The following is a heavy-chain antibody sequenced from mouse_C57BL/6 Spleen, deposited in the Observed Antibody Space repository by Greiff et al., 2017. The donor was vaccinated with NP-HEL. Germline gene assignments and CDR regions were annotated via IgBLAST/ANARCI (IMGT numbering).Heavy chain of an antibody. J-gene: IGHJ2*01. D-gene: IGHD4-1*01. Sequence: QVQLQQPGADLANPGASVKLSCKASGYTFTSYWMHWVNQRPGRGLEWIGNINPSSGFTKYTRKFKTKATLTVDKPSSTAYMQLSSLTSEDSAVYYCARRRGLGDDWGGDTTLPVSS. CDR1: GYTFTSYW. CDR3: ARRRGLGDD. CDR2: INPSSGFT. V-gene: IGHV1-7*01.